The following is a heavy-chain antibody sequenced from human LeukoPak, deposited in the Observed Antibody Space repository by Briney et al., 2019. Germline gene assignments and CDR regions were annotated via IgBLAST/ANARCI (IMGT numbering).Heavy chain of an antibody. V-gene: IGHV1-69*13. Sequence: SVKVSCKASGGTFSSYAISGVRQAPGQGLEWMGGIIPIFGTANYAQKFQGRVTITADESTSTAYMELSSLRSEDTAVYYCAREVYDILTGYPDYFDYWGQGTLVTVSS. CDR1: GGTFSSYA. CDR3: AREVYDILTGYPDYFDY. CDR2: IIPIFGTA. D-gene: IGHD3-9*01. J-gene: IGHJ4*02.